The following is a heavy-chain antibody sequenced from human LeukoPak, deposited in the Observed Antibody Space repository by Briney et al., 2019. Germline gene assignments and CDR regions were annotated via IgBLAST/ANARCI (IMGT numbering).Heavy chain of an antibody. CDR3: AKDLRYCSSTTCPDH. Sequence: PGGSLRLSRAASGITFSSYGMHWVRQAPGKGLEWVAFIRYDGSDKYYADSVKGRFTISRDNSKNTLYLQMNSLRPDDTALYYCAKDLRYCSSTTCPDHWGQGTLVSISS. CDR1: GITFSSYG. CDR2: IRYDGSDK. V-gene: IGHV3-30*02. J-gene: IGHJ4*02. D-gene: IGHD2-2*01.